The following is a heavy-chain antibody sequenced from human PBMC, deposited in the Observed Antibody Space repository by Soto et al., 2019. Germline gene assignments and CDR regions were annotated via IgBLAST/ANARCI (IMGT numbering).Heavy chain of an antibody. D-gene: IGHD6-6*01. CDR2: INPSLGRT. Sequence: ASVKVSCKASGYTLTTNHMHWVRQAPGQGLEWMGIINPSLGRTNYAQKFQARAAMTWDTSTSTFYMELSSLRSDDTAVYYCARAPYSSTSFFFDYWGQGTLVTVSS. CDR1: GYTLTTNH. V-gene: IGHV1-46*01. J-gene: IGHJ4*02. CDR3: ARAPYSSTSFFFDY.